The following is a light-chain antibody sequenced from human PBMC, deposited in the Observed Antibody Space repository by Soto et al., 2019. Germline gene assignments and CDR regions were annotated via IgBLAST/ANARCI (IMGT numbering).Light chain of an antibody. CDR3: QQYNGLIT. V-gene: IGKV1-5*03. J-gene: IGKJ5*01. CDR1: QTIDSW. CDR2: KAS. Sequence: DIQMTQSPTTLSASVGDIVTITCRASQTIDSWLAWYQQRPGKPPNLLIYKASTLASGVPSRFSGSGSGTEFTLTINSLQPDDFATYYCQQYNGLITFGQGTRPEI.